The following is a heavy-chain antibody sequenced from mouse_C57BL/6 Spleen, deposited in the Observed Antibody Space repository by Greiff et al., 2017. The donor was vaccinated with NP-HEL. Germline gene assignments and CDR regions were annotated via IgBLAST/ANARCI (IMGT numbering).Heavy chain of an antibody. Sequence: VQLQQSGPELVKPGASVKISCKASGYAFSSSWMNWVKQRPGKGLEWIGRIYPGDGDTNYNGKFKGKATLTADKSSSTAYMQLSSLTSEDSAVYFCARKGNTVVFGYWGQGTTLTVSS. CDR1: GYAFSSSW. CDR3: ARKGNTVVFGY. D-gene: IGHD1-1*01. J-gene: IGHJ2*01. CDR2: IYPGDGDT. V-gene: IGHV1-82*01.